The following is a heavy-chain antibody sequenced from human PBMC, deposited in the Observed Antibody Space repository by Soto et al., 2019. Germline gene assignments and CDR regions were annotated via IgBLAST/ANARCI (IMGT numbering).Heavy chain of an antibody. CDR1: GGYFSGYY. J-gene: IGHJ5*02. CDR2: INHSGST. D-gene: IGHD6-19*01. Sequence: QVQLQQWGAGLLKPSETLSLTCAIYGGYFSGYYWSWIRQPPGKGLEWIGEINHSGSTNYNPSLKSRVAMSVDTSKHQFSLKLSSVTAADMAVYYCAAAVARGWFDPWGQGTLVTVSS. CDR3: AAAVARGWFDP. V-gene: IGHV4-34*02.